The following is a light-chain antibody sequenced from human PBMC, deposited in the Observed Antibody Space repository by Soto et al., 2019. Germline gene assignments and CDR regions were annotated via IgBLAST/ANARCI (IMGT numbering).Light chain of an antibody. CDR1: QSPLYSDGNTY. CDR2: KVS. CDR3: MQGTHWPWT. J-gene: IGKJ1*01. Sequence: DVVMTQSPLSLPVTLGQPASISCRSSQSPLYSDGNTYLSWFQQRPGQSPRRLIYKVSNRDSGVPDRFSGSGSATDFTLKISRVEAEDVGVYYCMQGTHWPWTFGQGTKVEIK. V-gene: IGKV2-30*01.